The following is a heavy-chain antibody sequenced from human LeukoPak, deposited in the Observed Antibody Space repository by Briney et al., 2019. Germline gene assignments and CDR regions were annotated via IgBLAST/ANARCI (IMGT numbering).Heavy chain of an antibody. CDR3: ARGGDIVVVVAAETEYYFDY. D-gene: IGHD2-15*01. CDR2: IKQDGSEK. V-gene: IGHV3-7*03. CDR1: GFTFSSYW. J-gene: IGHJ4*02. Sequence: GGSLRLSCAASGFTFSSYWMSWVRQAPGKGLEWVANIKQDGSEKYYVDSVKGRFTTSRDNAKNSLYLQMNSLRAEDTAVYYCARGGDIVVVVAAETEYYFDYWGQGTLVTVSS.